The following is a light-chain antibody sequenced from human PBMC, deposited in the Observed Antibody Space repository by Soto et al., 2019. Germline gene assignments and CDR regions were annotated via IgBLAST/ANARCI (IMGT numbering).Light chain of an antibody. CDR3: QTWGTGIQV. Sequence: QPLLTQSPSASASLGASVKLTCTLSSGHSSYAIAWHQQQPEKGPRYLMKLNSDGSHSKGDGIPDRFSGSSSGAVRYLTISSLQSEDEADYYCQTWGTGIQVFGGGTKVTVL. V-gene: IGLV4-69*01. CDR2: LNSDGSH. J-gene: IGLJ3*02. CDR1: SGHSSYA.